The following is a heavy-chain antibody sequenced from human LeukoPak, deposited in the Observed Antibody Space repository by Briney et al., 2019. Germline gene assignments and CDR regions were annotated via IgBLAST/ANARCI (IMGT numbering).Heavy chain of an antibody. CDR1: GYTFTDYH. CDR2: IDPRSGGT. D-gene: IGHD3-16*01. V-gene: IGHV1-2*02. J-gene: IGHJ4*02. Sequence: ASVKVSCKASGYTFTDYHIHWVRRAPGQGLEWMGWIDPRSGGTRCTQKFQGRVTMTRDTSISTVYLDLSGMTFDDTALDYCATDNYGTLDYWGQGTLVTVSS. CDR3: ATDNYGTLDY.